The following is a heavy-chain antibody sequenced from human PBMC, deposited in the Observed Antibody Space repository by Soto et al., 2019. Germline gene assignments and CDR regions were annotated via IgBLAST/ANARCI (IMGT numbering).Heavy chain of an antibody. CDR1: GGSISSSNW. Sequence: TSETLSLTCAVSGGSISSSNWWSWVRQPPGKGLEWIGEIYHSGTTNYNPSLKSRVTISVDKSKNQFSLKLSSVTAADTAVYFCARVMDTAMVSGYYGMDVWGQGTTVTVSS. D-gene: IGHD5-18*01. V-gene: IGHV4-4*02. CDR3: ARVMDTAMVSGYYGMDV. CDR2: IYHSGTT. J-gene: IGHJ6*02.